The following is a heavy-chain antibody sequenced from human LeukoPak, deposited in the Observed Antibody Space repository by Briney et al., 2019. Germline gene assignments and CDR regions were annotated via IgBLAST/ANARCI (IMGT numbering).Heavy chain of an antibody. V-gene: IGHV4-34*01. Sequence: PSETLSLTCAVYGGSFSGYYWSWIRQPPGKGLEWIGEINHSGSTNYNPSLKSRVTISVDTSKNQFSVKLSSVTAADTAVYYCSLRRRCRFHLWGRGTVDSVS. D-gene: IGHD2-8*01. J-gene: IGHJ5*02. CDR3: SLRRRCRFHL. CDR2: INHSGST. CDR1: GGSFSGYY.